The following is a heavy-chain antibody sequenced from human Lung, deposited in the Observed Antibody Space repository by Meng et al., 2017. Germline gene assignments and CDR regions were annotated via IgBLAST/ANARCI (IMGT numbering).Heavy chain of an antibody. CDR3: TWDDKAVSDY. CDR1: GFYFNNAW. Sequence: VHLVESGGDLVKPGGSLRLSWATSGFYFNNAWMNWVRQAPGKGLEWVGRIKSNTDGGTAEYAAPVTGRFTISRDDSKSTLYLQMSGLRIDDTGVYYCTWDDKAVSDYWGQGTLVTVSS. D-gene: IGHD1-26*01. J-gene: IGHJ4*02. CDR2: IKSNTDGGTA. V-gene: IGHV3-15*01.